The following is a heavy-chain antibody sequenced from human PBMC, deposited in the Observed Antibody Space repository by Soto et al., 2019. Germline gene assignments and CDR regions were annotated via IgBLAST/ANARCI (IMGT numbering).Heavy chain of an antibody. Sequence: QVQLVQSGGEVKKSGASVKVSCKASGYSLTSYGIGWVRQAPGQGLEWMGWINGYNGNTNYAQKMQGRVTMTTDTSTNTALMELRSLRSDDKAVYYSARYFVNDYGDPGWFAAWRQGTLVTVS. CDR3: ARYFVNDYGDPGWFAA. CDR2: INGYNGNT. V-gene: IGHV1-18*04. D-gene: IGHD4-17*01. CDR1: GYSLTSYG. J-gene: IGHJ5*02.